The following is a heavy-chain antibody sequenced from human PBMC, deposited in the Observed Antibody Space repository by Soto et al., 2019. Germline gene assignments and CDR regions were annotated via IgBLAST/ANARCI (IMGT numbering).Heavy chain of an antibody. J-gene: IGHJ3*02. CDR2: IIPIFGTA. Sequence: VKVSCKASGGTFSSYAISWVRQAPGQGLEWMGGIIPIFGTANYAQKFQGRVTITADESTSTAYMELSSLRSEDTAVYYCARDREHYYDSSGYRDAFDIWGQGTMVTVSS. CDR3: ARDREHYYDSSGYRDAFDI. D-gene: IGHD3-22*01. V-gene: IGHV1-69*01. CDR1: GGTFSSYA.